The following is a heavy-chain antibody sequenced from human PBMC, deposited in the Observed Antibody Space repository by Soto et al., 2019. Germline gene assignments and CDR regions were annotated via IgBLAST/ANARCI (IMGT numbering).Heavy chain of an antibody. Sequence: SVKVSCKASGVTFSSHFFNWVRQAPGQGLEWMGGIIPIFGTPNYAQKFQGRVTITADESTSTVHMELNSLRSEDTAVYYCAKVSAIFGVVKSYYGMDVWGQGTTVTVSS. V-gene: IGHV1-69*13. CDR1: GVTFSSHF. CDR3: AKVSAIFGVVKSYYGMDV. CDR2: IIPIFGTP. D-gene: IGHD3-3*01. J-gene: IGHJ6*02.